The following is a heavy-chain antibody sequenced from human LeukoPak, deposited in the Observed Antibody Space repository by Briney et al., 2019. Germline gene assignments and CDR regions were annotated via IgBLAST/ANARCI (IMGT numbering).Heavy chain of an antibody. D-gene: IGHD1-26*01. Sequence: VASVKVSCKASGYTFAGYYMHWVRQAPGQGLEWMGWINPNSGGTNYAQKFQGRVTMTRDTSISTAYMELSRLRSDDTAVYYCASSRTVGATAFDYWGQGTLVTVSS. J-gene: IGHJ4*02. V-gene: IGHV1-2*02. CDR1: GYTFAGYY. CDR3: ASSRTVGATAFDY. CDR2: INPNSGGT.